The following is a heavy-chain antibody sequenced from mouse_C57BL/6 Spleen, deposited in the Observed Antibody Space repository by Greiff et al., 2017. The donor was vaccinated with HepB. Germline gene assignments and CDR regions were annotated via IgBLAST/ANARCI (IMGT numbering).Heavy chain of an antibody. D-gene: IGHD1-1*01. CDR1: GFSLTSYG. CDR3: ARGGGSSLHFDY. Sequence: VKLVESGPGLVQPSQSLSITCTVSGFSLTSYGVHWVRQSPGKGLEWLGVIWSGGSTDYNAAFISRLSISKDNSKSHVFFKMNSLQADDTAIYYCARGGGSSLHFDYWGQGTTLTVSS. V-gene: IGHV2-2*01. CDR2: IWSGGST. J-gene: IGHJ2*01.